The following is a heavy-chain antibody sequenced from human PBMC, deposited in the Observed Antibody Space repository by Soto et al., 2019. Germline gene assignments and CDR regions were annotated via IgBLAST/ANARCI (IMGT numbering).Heavy chain of an antibody. CDR2: ISTSGEYI. Sequence: EVQLVESGGGLVKPGGSLRLSCAASGFTVGTYSMNWVRQAPGKGLEWVSSISTSGEYIYYADSVKGRATISRDNAKNYMYMQMNSLRAEDTAVYYCARPLNDFGDYTAAFDVWGQGTLVTVSS. CDR1: GFTVGTYS. CDR3: ARPLNDFGDYTAAFDV. J-gene: IGHJ3*01. D-gene: IGHD4-17*01. V-gene: IGHV3-21*01.